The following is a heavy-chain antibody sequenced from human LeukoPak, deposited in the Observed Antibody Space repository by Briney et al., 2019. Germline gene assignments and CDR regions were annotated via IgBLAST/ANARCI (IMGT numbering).Heavy chain of an antibody. J-gene: IGHJ6*02. V-gene: IGHV1-8*01. CDR1: GYTFTSYD. CDR3: ARDQYCSGGSCPYYYYGMDV. Sequence: ASVKVSCKASGYTFTSYDINWVRQATGQGLEWMGWMNPNSGNTGYAQKFQGRVTMTRNTSISTAYMELSSLRSEDTAVYYCARDQYCSGGSCPYYYYGMDVWGQGTTVTASS. D-gene: IGHD2-15*01. CDR2: MNPNSGNT.